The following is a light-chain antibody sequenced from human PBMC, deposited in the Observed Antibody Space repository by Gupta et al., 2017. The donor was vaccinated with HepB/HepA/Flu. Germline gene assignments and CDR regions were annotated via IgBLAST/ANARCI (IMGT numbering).Light chain of an antibody. CDR1: RSNIGDNT. V-gene: IGLV1-36*01. Sequence: QSVLTQPPPVSEAPRQRVTISCSGSRSNIGDNTVNWYQQLPGKAPKLLIYYDDLLPSGVSDRFSGSKSGTSASLAISGLQSEDEADYYCAAWDDSLNVLVFGGGTKLTVL. CDR3: AAWDDSLNVLV. J-gene: IGLJ3*02. CDR2: YDD.